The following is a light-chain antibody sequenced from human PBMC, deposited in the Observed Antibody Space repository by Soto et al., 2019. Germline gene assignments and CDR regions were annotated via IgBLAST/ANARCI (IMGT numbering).Light chain of an antibody. CDR2: VNSEGGH. V-gene: IGLV4-69*01. J-gene: IGLJ3*02. CDR1: SGHSSYA. CDR3: QTWDTDIPV. Sequence: QLVLTQSPSASASLGASVKLTCTLSSGHSSYAIAWHQQQPEKGPRYLMKVNSEGGHAKGDGIPARFSGSSSGAERYLTISNLQSEDEADYYCQTWDTDIPVFGGGTKLTVL.